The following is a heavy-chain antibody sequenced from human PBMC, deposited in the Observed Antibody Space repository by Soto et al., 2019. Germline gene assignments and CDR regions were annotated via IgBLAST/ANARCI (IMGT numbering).Heavy chain of an antibody. V-gene: IGHV3-23*02. J-gene: IGHJ3*01. CDR2: ISVSGGST. D-gene: IGHD1-26*01. CDR1: GFTISSYA. Sequence: PXGSLRLSCAVSGFTISSYAMSWVRQAPGKGLQWVSGISVSGGSTYYGDSVKGRFTISRDNSKNTLYLQMDSLSAEDTAVYYCAKEASPYGTNAFDVWGQGTMVTVSS. CDR3: AKEASPYGTNAFDV.